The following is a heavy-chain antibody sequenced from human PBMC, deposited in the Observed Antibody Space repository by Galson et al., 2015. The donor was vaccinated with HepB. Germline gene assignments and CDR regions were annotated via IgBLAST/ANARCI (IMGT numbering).Heavy chain of an antibody. CDR1: GFTFSSYG. CDR2: IRYDGSNK. Sequence: SLRLSCAASGFTFSSYGMHWVRQAPGKGLEWVAFIRYDGSNKYYADSVKGRFTISRDNSKNTLYLQMNSLRAEDTAVYYCAKGQAGYIIDYGMDVWGQGTTVTVSS. D-gene: IGHD2-15*01. V-gene: IGHV3-30*02. J-gene: IGHJ6*02. CDR3: AKGQAGYIIDYGMDV.